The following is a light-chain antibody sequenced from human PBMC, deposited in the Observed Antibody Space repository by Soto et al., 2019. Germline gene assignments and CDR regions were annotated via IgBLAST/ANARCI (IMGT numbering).Light chain of an antibody. CDR1: QSVSSY. Sequence: ESVFRQCPGTLSLCTGERATLSCRASQSVSSYSLAWYQQKPGQAPRLLIYGASTRATGFPAKFSGSGSGTEFTLTISSLQSEDFAVYYCQQYSDWPTFGQGTRLEI. J-gene: IGKJ5*01. V-gene: IGKV3-15*01. CDR3: QQYSDWPT. CDR2: GAS.